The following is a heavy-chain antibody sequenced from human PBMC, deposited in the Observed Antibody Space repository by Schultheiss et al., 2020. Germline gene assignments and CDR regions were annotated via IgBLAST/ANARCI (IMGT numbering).Heavy chain of an antibody. Sequence: GGSLRLSCAASGFTVSGNYMSWVRQAPGKGLEWVSVIYTGGNTYYADSVKGRFTISRDNSKNTLYLQMNSLRAEDTAVYYCASNLSPNGDDDYYYYGMDVWGQGTTVTVSS. CDR1: GFTVSGNY. CDR2: IYTGGNT. CDR3: ASNLSPNGDDDYYYYGMDV. V-gene: IGHV3-53*01. D-gene: IGHD4-17*01. J-gene: IGHJ6*02.